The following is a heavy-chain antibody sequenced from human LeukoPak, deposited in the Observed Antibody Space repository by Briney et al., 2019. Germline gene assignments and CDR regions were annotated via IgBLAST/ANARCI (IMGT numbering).Heavy chain of an antibody. D-gene: IGHD3-10*01. Sequence: GGSLRLSCAASGFTFSSYAMHWVRQAPGKGLEWVAVISYDGSNKYYADSVKGRFTISRDNSKNTLYLQMNSLRAEDTAVYYCARVEVLLWFGDYWGQGTLVTVSS. CDR1: GFTFSSYA. V-gene: IGHV3-30-3*01. CDR2: ISYDGSNK. CDR3: ARVEVLLWFGDY. J-gene: IGHJ4*02.